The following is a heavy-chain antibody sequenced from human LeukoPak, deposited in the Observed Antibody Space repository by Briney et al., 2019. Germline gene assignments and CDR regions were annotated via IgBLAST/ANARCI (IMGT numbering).Heavy chain of an antibody. J-gene: IGHJ5*02. V-gene: IGHV4-59*12. Sequence: SETLSLTCTVSGGSLSSYYWSWIRQPPGKGLEWIGFIYYSGTTKYNPSLRSRVTISLDTSKNQFSLKLSSVTAADTAVYYCARGKVPSATAKGYWFDPWGQGTLVTVSS. CDR1: GGSLSSYY. CDR2: IYYSGTT. D-gene: IGHD5-18*01. CDR3: ARGKVPSATAKGYWFDP.